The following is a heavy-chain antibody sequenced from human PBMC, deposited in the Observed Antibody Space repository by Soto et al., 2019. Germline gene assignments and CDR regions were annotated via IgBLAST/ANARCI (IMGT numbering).Heavy chain of an antibody. CDR2: ISDSGGTT. V-gene: IGHV3-23*01. D-gene: IGHD3-10*01. Sequence: PGGSLSLSCAASGFIFSSYAMTWVRQSPGKGLEWVSGISDSGGTTYYTDSVRGRFTISRDNSKNTLYLQMNSLRAEDTAVYYCAKDSYYGSGSYPPNYWGQGTLVTVSS. J-gene: IGHJ4*02. CDR3: AKDSYYGSGSYPPNY. CDR1: GFIFSSYA.